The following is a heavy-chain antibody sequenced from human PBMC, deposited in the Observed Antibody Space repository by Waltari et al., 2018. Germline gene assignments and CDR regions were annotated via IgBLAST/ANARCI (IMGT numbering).Heavy chain of an antibody. V-gene: IGHV4-34*01. CDR3: ARGRYCSSTSCYRAYYYYGMDV. CDR1: GGSFSGYY. J-gene: IGHJ6*02. Sequence: QVQLQQWGAGLLKPSETLSLTCAVYGGSFSGYYWSWIRQPPGKGLEWIGEINHSGSTNYNPYLKSRVTISVDTSKNQFSLKLSSVTAADTAVYYWARGRYCSSTSCYRAYYYYGMDVWGQGTTVTVSS. CDR2: INHSGST. D-gene: IGHD2-2*01.